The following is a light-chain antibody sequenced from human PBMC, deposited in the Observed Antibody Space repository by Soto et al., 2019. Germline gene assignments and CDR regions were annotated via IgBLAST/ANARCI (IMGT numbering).Light chain of an antibody. J-gene: IGKJ4*01. CDR1: QSVSSY. Sequence: EIVLTQSPATLSLSPGERATLSCRASQSVSSYLARYQQKPGQAPRLRIYDASNRATGTPARLSGSGSGTDFTLAISSLVPEDFAVYYGQQRSNWPLLTFGGGTKVEIK. CDR3: QQRSNWPLLT. V-gene: IGKV3-11*01. CDR2: DAS.